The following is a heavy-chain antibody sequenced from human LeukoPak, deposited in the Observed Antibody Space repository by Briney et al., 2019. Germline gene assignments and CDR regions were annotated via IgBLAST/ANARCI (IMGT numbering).Heavy chain of an antibody. D-gene: IGHD3-10*01. CDR3: ARELEVRGVILFAY. CDR1: GGTFSSYA. V-gene: IGHV1-18*01. J-gene: IGHJ4*02. Sequence: ASVKVSCKASGGTFSSYAISWVRQAPGQGLKWMGWISAYNGNTNYAQKLQGRVTMTRDTSTSTAYMELRSLTSDDTAVYYCARELEVRGVILFAYWGQGTLVTVSS. CDR2: ISAYNGNT.